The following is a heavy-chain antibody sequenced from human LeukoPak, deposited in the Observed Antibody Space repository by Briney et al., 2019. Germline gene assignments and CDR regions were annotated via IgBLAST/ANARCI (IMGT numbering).Heavy chain of an antibody. J-gene: IGHJ6*02. D-gene: IGHD4-11*01. CDR2: ISGSGGST. V-gene: IGHV3-23*01. CDR3: AKLTTVTTIYYYGMDV. CDR1: GFTFSSYA. Sequence: GGSLRLSCAASGFTFSSYAMSWVRQAPGTGLGWFSGISGSGGSTSYAASVKGRFTISRENSKNTLYLQMNSLRAEDTAVYYCAKLTTVTTIYYYGMDVWGQGTTVTVSS.